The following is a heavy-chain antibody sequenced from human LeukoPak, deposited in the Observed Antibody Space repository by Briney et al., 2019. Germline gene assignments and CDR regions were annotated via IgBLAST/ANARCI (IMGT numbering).Heavy chain of an antibody. CDR3: ARGSNFDY. CDR1: GFTFSSYN. J-gene: IGHJ4*02. V-gene: IGHV3-30*03. CDR2: ISYDGSNK. Sequence: PGGSLRLSCAASGFTFSSYNMHWVRQAPGKGLEWVAVISYDGSNKYHADSVKGRFTISRDNSKSTLYLQMNSLGPEDTAVYYCARGSNFDYWGQGTLVTVSS. D-gene: IGHD6-13*01.